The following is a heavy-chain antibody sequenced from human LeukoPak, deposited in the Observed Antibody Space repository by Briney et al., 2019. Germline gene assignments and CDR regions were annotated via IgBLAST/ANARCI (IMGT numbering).Heavy chain of an antibody. V-gene: IGHV4-34*01. CDR2: INHSGNT. J-gene: IGHJ4*02. CDR1: GGSFSGYY. CDR3: ARGRSV. Sequence: TASETLSLTCAVYGGSFSGYYWSWIRQPPGKGLEWIGEINHSGNTNYNPSHKSRVTISVDTSKNQFSLKLSSVTAADTAVYYCARGRSVWGQGTLVIVSS.